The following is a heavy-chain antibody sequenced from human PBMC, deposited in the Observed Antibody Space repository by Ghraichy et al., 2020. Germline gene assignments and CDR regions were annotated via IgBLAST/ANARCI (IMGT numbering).Heavy chain of an antibody. J-gene: IGHJ6*02. D-gene: IGHD3-3*01. CDR3: AKDLAFWSGYHYYYYGMDV. Sequence: GESLNISCAASGFTFSSYGMHWVRQDPGKGLEWVAVISYDGSNKYYADSVKGRFTISRDNSKNTLYLQMNSLRAEDTAVYYCAKDLAFWSGYHYYYYGMDVWGQGTTVTVSS. V-gene: IGHV3-30*18. CDR1: GFTFSSYG. CDR2: ISYDGSNK.